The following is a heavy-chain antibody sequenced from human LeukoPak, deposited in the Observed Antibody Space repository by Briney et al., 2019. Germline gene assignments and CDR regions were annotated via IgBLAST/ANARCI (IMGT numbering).Heavy chain of an antibody. CDR3: ARDVDSGYDCYFDY. Sequence: ASVKVSCKASGYTFSGYYMHWVRQAPGQGLEWMGWINPKSGGTNYAQKFQGRVTMTRDTSISTAYMELSSLRSEDTAVYYCARDVDSGYDCYFDYWGQGTLVTVSS. CDR2: INPKSGGT. D-gene: IGHD5-12*01. CDR1: GYTFSGYY. J-gene: IGHJ4*02. V-gene: IGHV1-2*02.